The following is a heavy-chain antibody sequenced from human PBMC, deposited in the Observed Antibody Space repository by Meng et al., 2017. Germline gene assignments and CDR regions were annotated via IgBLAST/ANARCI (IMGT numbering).Heavy chain of an antibody. CDR1: GFTFSSYS. CDR3: AIFRWGDYLFDS. D-gene: IGHD2-21*01. CDR2: ISSSSSYI. V-gene: IGHV3-21*01. Sequence: EVQLVESGGGLVKPGGSLRLSCAASGFTFSSYSMNWVRQAPGKGLEWVSSISSSSSYIYYADSVKGRFTISRDNSRDTLYLQMNSLRPEDTAVYYCAIFRWGDYLFDSWGQGTLVTVSS. J-gene: IGHJ4*02.